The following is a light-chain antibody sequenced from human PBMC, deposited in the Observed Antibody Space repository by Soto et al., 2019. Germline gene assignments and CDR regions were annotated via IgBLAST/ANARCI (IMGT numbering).Light chain of an antibody. V-gene: IGKV3-11*01. CDR1: QSVSSY. CDR2: DAS. J-gene: IGKJ2*01. Sequence: EIVLTQSPATLSLSPGERATLSCRASQSVSSYLAWYQQKPGQAPRLLIYDASNRATGIPARFSGSRSGTDCTLTISSLEPEDFAVYYCQQRSNWPPYTFGQGTKLEIK. CDR3: QQRSNWPPYT.